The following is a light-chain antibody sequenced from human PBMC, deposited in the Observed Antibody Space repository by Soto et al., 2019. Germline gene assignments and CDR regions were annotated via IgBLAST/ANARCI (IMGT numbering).Light chain of an antibody. CDR3: LQASTFPRT. CDR1: RDIGDR. Sequence: IQMTHSPSSVSASVVYRVTITFRASRDIGDRLAWFRHKPGKAPQLLIQTASTLVRETPSRFSGSGSGTDFLLTINNLQPEDFATYYCLQASTFPRTFGQGTKVDI. J-gene: IGKJ1*01. V-gene: IGKV1-12*01. CDR2: TAS.